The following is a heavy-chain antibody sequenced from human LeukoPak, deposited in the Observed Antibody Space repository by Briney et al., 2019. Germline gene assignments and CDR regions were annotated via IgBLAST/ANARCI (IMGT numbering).Heavy chain of an antibody. CDR3: AREAFMTTVTTYHYYYYGMDV. CDR1: GGSISSYY. Sequence: SETLSLTCTVSGGSISSYYWSWIRQPAGKGLEWIGRIYTSGSTNYNPSLKSRVTMSVDTSKNQFSLKLSSVTAADTAVYYCAREAFMTTVTTYHYYYYGMDVWGQGTTVTVSS. CDR2: IYTSGST. D-gene: IGHD4-17*01. V-gene: IGHV4-4*07. J-gene: IGHJ6*02.